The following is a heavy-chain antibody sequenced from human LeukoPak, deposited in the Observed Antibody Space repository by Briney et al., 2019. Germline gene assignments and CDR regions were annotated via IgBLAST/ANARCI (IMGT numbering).Heavy chain of an antibody. J-gene: IGHJ4*02. CDR2: IWYDGSNK. CDR3: AKNSVRSGYYYGY. V-gene: IGHV3-33*06. Sequence: PGGSLRLSCAASGFTFSSYGMPWVRQAPGKGLEWVAVIWYDGSNKCYADSVKGRFTISRDNSKDTLYLQMNSLRAEDTAVYYCAKNSVRSGYYYGYWGQGTLVTVSS. CDR1: GFTFSSYG. D-gene: IGHD3-22*01.